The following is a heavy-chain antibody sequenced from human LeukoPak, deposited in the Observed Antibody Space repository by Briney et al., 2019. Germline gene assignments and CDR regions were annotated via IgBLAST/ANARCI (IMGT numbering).Heavy chain of an antibody. CDR3: AKSNGYGLIDY. CDR2: VHISGST. Sequence: SETLSLTCTVSGGSISSRSYCWSWIRQPAGKGLEWIGHVHISGSTNYNSSLKSRVTISVDTSKNQFSLKLSSVTAADTAMYYCAKSNGYGLIDYWGQGTLVTVSS. V-gene: IGHV4-61*09. J-gene: IGHJ4*02. CDR1: GGSISSRSYC. D-gene: IGHD5-12*01.